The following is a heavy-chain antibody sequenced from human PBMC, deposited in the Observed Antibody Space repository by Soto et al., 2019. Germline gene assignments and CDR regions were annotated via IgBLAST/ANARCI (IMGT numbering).Heavy chain of an antibody. CDR3: ARSSSGGLLYYGMDV. J-gene: IGHJ6*02. Sequence: QVQLVESGGGLVKPGGSLRLSCAASGFTFSDYYMSWIRQAPGKGLEWVSYISSSSSYTNYADSVKGRFTISRDNAKNSLYLQMNSLRAEDTAVYYCARSSSGGLLYYGMDVWGQGTPVTVSS. CDR1: GFTFSDYY. V-gene: IGHV3-11*06. CDR2: ISSSSSYT. D-gene: IGHD3-16*01.